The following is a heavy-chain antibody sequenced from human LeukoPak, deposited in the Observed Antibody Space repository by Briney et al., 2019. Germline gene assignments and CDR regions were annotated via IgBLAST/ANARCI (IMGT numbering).Heavy chain of an antibody. D-gene: IGHD6-19*01. J-gene: IGHJ4*02. Sequence: SETLSLTCTVSGGSISSSSYYWGWIRQPPGEGLEWIGSIYYSGSTYYNPSLKSRVTISVDTSKNQFSLKLSSVTAADTAVYYCARLTPVAGTKNPIYYFDYWGQGTLVTVSS. CDR1: GGSISSSSYY. CDR2: IYYSGST. CDR3: ARLTPVAGTKNPIYYFDY. V-gene: IGHV4-39*01.